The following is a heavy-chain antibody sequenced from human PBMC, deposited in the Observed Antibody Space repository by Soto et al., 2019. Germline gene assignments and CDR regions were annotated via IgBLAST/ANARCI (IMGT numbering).Heavy chain of an antibody. Sequence: PSETLSLTCTVSGGYVNSGTNYWSWIRQPPGKGLEWIGYISGSGSTNYNPSLKSRLTTSVDTSKNQFSLNLTSVTGADTALYYCASVSSEAYRNWEFDLLGRGTLVTVSS. D-gene: IGHD1-26*01. CDR3: ASVSSEAYRNWEFDL. J-gene: IGHJ2*01. CDR2: ISGSGST. V-gene: IGHV4-61*01. CDR1: GGYVNSGTNY.